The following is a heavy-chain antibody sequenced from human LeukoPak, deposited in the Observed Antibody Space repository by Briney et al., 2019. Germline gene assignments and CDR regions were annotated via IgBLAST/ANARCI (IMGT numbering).Heavy chain of an antibody. CDR1: GLSFTGYY. Sequence: SETLSLTCAVSGLSFTGYYWSWIRQPPGKGPEWIGEISHSGRTSYNPSLKSRVTISLDTSKNQFSLKLSFVAAADTAVYYCTKTSPGVPLDIWGQGALVTVSS. CDR2: ISHSGRT. J-gene: IGHJ4*02. V-gene: IGHV4-34*01. CDR3: TKTSPGVPLDI. D-gene: IGHD7-27*01.